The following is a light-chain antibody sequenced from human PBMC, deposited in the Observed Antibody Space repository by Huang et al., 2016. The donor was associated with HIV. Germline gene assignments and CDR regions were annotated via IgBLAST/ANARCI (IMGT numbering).Light chain of an antibody. CDR2: GAS. J-gene: IGKJ2*01. CDR1: PSVSSN. CDR3: QQYNNWPPDT. V-gene: IGKV3-15*01. Sequence: EIVMTQSPATLSVSPGERATLSCRASPSVSSNLAWYQQQPGQAPRLLIYGASTRATGIPVRFSGSGSGTEFTLTISSLQSEDFAVYYCQQYNNWPPDTFGQGTKLEIK.